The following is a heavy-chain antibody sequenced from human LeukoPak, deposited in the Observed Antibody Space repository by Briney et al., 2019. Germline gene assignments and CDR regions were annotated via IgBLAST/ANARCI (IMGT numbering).Heavy chain of an antibody. Sequence: ASVKVSCKASGYTFTGYYMHWVRQAPGQGLEWMGWINPNSGGTNYAQKFQGRVTMTRDTSISTAYMELSRLRSDDTAVYYCARADCSGGSCYGFDYWGQGTLVTISS. J-gene: IGHJ4*02. V-gene: IGHV1-2*02. CDR3: ARADCSGGSCYGFDY. D-gene: IGHD2-15*01. CDR2: INPNSGGT. CDR1: GYTFTGYY.